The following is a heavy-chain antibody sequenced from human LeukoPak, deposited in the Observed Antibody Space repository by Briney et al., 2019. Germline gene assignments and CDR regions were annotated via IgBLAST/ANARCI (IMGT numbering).Heavy chain of an antibody. J-gene: IGHJ6*04. CDR2: ISGSGGST. CDR1: GFTFSSYA. Sequence: GGSLRLYCAASGFTFSSYAMSWVRQAPGKGLEWVSAISGSGGSTYYADSVKGRFTISRDNSKNTLYLQMNSLRAEDTAVYYCAKCLGSGSYWYNGMDVWGKGTTVTVSS. CDR3: AKCLGSGSYWYNGMDV. V-gene: IGHV3-23*01. D-gene: IGHD3-10*02.